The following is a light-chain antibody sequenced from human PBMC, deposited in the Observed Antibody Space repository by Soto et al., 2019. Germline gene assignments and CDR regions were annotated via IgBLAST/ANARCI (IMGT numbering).Light chain of an antibody. J-gene: IGLJ2*01. CDR1: SGHSTYI. Sequence: QLVLTQSSSASDSLGSSVKLTCTLSSGHSTYIIAWHQQQPGKAPRYLMKLERSGSYNKGSGVPDRFSGSSSGADRDLTISNLRSEDEADESGDTWYRNSHVLFGGGTQLTVL. CDR2: LERSGSY. CDR3: DTWYRNSHVL. V-gene: IGLV4-60*03.